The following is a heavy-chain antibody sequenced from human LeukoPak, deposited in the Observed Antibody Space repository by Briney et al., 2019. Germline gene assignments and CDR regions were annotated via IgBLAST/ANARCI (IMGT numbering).Heavy chain of an antibody. CDR3: AASVDGSSWYGDY. D-gene: IGHD6-13*01. CDR1: GGTFSSYA. V-gene: IGHV1-69*05. J-gene: IGHJ4*02. CDR2: IIPIFGTA. Sequence: SVTVSYKPSGGTFSSYAISWVRQAPGQGLEWMGGIIPIFGTANYAQKFQGRVTITTDESTSTAYMELSSLRSEDTAVYYCAASVDGSSWYGDYWGQGTLVTVSS.